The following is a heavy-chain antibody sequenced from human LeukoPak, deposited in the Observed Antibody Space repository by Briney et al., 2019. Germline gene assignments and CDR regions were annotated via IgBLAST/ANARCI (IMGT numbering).Heavy chain of an antibody. D-gene: IGHD4-17*01. Sequence: PGESLKISCKGSGYIINNYWIGWVRQMPGKGLEWIGIIHPIDADVQYIQSFQGQVTISADKSINTAYLQWDSLQASDTAMYYCTSRPYMTTELPWAFYWGQGTLVAVSS. CDR3: TSRPYMTTELPWAFY. J-gene: IGHJ4*02. CDR1: GYIINNYW. CDR2: IHPIDADV. V-gene: IGHV5-51*01.